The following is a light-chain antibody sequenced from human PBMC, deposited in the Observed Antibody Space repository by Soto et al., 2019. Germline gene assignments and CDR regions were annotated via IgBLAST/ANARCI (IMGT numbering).Light chain of an antibody. J-gene: IGKJ1*01. V-gene: IGKV3-20*01. CDR2: GAS. Sequence: EIVLTQSPGTLSLSPGQRGTLSCRASQSVSSSYLAWYQQKPGQAPRLLIYGASRRATGIPDRFSGSGSGTDFTLTISRLEPEDFAVYYCQHYGSSRTFGQGTKVEIK. CDR3: QHYGSSRT. CDR1: QSVSSSY.